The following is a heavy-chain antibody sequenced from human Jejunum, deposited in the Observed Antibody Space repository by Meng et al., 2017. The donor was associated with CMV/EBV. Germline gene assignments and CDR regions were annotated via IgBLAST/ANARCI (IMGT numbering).Heavy chain of an antibody. Sequence: GFTFSNYAMSWGRQAPGTGLEWVSTISGSGSSTYYADSVKGRFTISRDNSKNTLYLQLNSLRAGDTAVYYCAKRSGYGANSFFDYWGQGTLVTVSS. CDR1: GFTFSNYA. D-gene: IGHD4-23*01. CDR3: AKRSGYGANSFFDY. V-gene: IGHV3-23*01. J-gene: IGHJ4*02. CDR2: ISGSGSST.